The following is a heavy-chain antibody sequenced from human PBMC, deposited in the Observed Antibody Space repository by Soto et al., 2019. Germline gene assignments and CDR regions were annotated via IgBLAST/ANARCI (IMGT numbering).Heavy chain of an antibody. J-gene: IGHJ5*02. CDR1: GGSISSYY. V-gene: IGHV4-59*01. CDR2: IYYSGST. D-gene: IGHD6-13*01. Sequence: PSETLSLTCTVSGGSISSYYWSWIRQPPGKGLEWIGYIYYSGSTNYNPSLKSRVTISVDTSKNQFSLKLSSVTAADTAVYYCARTTSGIAADAFDPWGQGTLVTVSS. CDR3: ARTTSGIAADAFDP.